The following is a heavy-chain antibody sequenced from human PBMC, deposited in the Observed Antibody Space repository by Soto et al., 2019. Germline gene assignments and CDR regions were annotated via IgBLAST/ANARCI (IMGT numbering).Heavy chain of an antibody. CDR2: IYYSGST. D-gene: IGHD3-22*01. Sequence: SETLSLTCTVSGGSVSSGSYYWSWIRQPPGKGLEWIGYIYYSGSTNYNPSLKSRVTISVDTSKNQFSLKLSSVTAADTAVYYCASQGNYYDSSGSFWGQGTMVTVSS. V-gene: IGHV4-61*01. J-gene: IGHJ3*01. CDR1: GGSVSSGSYY. CDR3: ASQGNYYDSSGSF.